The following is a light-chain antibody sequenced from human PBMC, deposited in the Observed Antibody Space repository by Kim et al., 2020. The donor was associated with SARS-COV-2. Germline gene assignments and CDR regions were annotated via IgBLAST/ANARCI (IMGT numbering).Light chain of an antibody. V-gene: IGLV3-21*04. CDR1: NIADTS. J-gene: IGLJ3*02. CDR3: QVWDRSTDDWV. Sequence: SYELTQPPSVSVAPGETARITCGANNIADTSVHWYQQKSGQAPVVVIHYDTDRPSGIPERFSASNSGNTATLTLSRVEAGDEADYYCQVWDRSTDDWVFGGGTQLTVL. CDR2: YDT.